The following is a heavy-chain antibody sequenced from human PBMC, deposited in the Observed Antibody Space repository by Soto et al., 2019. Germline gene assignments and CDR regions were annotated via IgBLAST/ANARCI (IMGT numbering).Heavy chain of an antibody. Sequence: TGGSLRLSCAASGFTFSSYSMNWVRQAPGKGLEWVSSISSSSTYIYYADSLKGRFTISRDNAKNSLYLQMNSLRAEDTAVYSCARMNSSGYYYFDYWGQGTMVTVYS. V-gene: IGHV3-21*01. CDR3: ARMNSSGYYYFDY. CDR2: ISSSSTYI. J-gene: IGHJ4*02. CDR1: GFTFSSYS. D-gene: IGHD3-22*01.